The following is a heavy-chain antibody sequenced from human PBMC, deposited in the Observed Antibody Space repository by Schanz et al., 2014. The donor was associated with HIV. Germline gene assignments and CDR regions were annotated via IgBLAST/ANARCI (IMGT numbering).Heavy chain of an antibody. D-gene: IGHD3-3*01. J-gene: IGHJ5*02. CDR2: ARHTGGT. CDR1: GGSFRGYY. Sequence: QVQLQQWGAGLLKPSETLSLTCAVYGGSFRGYYWTWIRQFPGMGLEWIGKARHTGGTNYNPSLXGQLSLSVDPSKTPFSLKLKSVTAADTAVYYCARGTDDFPPDSWGQGTPVIVSS. V-gene: IGHV4-34*01. CDR3: ARGTDDFPPDS.